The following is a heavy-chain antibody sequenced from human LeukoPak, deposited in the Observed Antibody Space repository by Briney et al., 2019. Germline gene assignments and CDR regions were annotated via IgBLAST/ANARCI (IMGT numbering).Heavy chain of an antibody. Sequence: ASVKVSCKASGYTFTSYDINWVRQATGQGLEWMGWMNPNSGNTGYAQKFQGRVTMTRNTSISTAYTELSSLRSEDTAVYYCARAGIVATIIDYWGQGTLVTVSS. J-gene: IGHJ4*02. CDR3: ARAGIVATIIDY. D-gene: IGHD5-12*01. V-gene: IGHV1-8*01. CDR1: GYTFTSYD. CDR2: MNPNSGNT.